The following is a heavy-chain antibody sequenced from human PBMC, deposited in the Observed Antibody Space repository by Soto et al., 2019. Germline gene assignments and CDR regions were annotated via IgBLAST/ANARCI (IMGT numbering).Heavy chain of an antibody. CDR2: IYYSGST. Sequence: QLQLQESGPGLVKPSETLSLTCTVSGGSISSSSYYWGWIRQPPGKGLEWIGSIYYSGSTYYNPSLKSRVTISVDTSTNQFSLKLSSVTAADTAVYYCARAGGSGSDYIPTLHNRKNWFDPWGQGTLVTVSS. D-gene: IGHD3-10*01. V-gene: IGHV4-39*01. CDR3: ARAGGSGSDYIPTLHNRKNWFDP. J-gene: IGHJ5*02. CDR1: GGSISSSSYY.